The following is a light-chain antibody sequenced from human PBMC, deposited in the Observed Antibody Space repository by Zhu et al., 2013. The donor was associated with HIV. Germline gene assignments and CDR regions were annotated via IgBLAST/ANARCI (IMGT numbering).Light chain of an antibody. CDR3: QQYGTSPRT. J-gene: IGKJ1*01. CDR2: GAS. CDR1: QAISTNY. Sequence: EIVLTQSPGTLSLSPGARATLSCTASQAISTNYLAWYQQRPGQAPRLLIYGASSGASGIPDRFRGSGSGTDFTLTISRLEPEDFAVYYCQQYGTSPRTFGQGTKVEI. V-gene: IGKV3-20*01.